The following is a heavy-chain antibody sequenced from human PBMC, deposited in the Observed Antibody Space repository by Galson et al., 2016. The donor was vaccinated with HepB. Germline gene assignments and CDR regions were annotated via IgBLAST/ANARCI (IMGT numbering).Heavy chain of an antibody. CDR2: INAGNGNT. V-gene: IGHV1-3*01. D-gene: IGHD3-10*01. CDR3: AINYYHPGSDGRGMDV. J-gene: IGHJ6*02. CDR1: GYTFTSYV. Sequence: SVKVSCKASGYTFTSYVIHWVRQAPGQRLEWLGWINAGNGNTKSSQNFQGRVTITRDTSAGTAYMELGSLRSEDTAVYYGAINYYHPGSDGRGMDVWGQGTTVTVSS.